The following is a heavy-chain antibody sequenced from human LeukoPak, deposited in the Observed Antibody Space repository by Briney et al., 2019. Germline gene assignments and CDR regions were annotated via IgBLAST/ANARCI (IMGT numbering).Heavy chain of an antibody. V-gene: IGHV3-7*01. J-gene: IGHJ5*02. Sequence: GGSLRLSCAASGFPFSDTWMSWVRQAPGKGLEWVANIKQDGSEKYYVDSVKGRFTISRDNAKNSLYLQMNSLRAEDTAVYYCARGPYDFSWGPDWFDPWGRGTLVTVSS. CDR2: IKQDGSEK. CDR3: ARGPYDFSWGPDWFDP. CDR1: GFPFSDTW. D-gene: IGHD3-3*01.